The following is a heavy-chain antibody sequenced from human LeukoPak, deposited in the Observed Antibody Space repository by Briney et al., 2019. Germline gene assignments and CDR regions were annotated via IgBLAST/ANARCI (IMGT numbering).Heavy chain of an antibody. J-gene: IGHJ6*02. CDR1: GGTFSSYA. CDR3: ARNTDLQFAYCSSTSCSPGYYYYYGMDV. CDR2: INTNTGNP. D-gene: IGHD2-2*01. Sequence: ASVKVSCKASGGTFSSYAMNWVRQAPGQGLEWMGWINTNTGNPTYDHGFTGRFVFSLDTSVSTAYLQISSLKAEDTAVYYCARNTDLQFAYCSSTSCSPGYYYYYGMDVWGQGTTVTVSS. V-gene: IGHV7-4-1*02.